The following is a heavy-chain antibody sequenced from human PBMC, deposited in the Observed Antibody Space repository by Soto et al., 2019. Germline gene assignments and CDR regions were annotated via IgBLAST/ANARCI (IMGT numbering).Heavy chain of an antibody. CDR1: GFTFSSYG. J-gene: IGHJ6*02. D-gene: IGHD1-26*01. CDR3: AKGLSGSSPYGMDV. Sequence: QVQLVESEGGVVQPGRSLRLSCAASGFTFSSYGMHWVSQAPGKGLEWVAVISYDGSNKYYADSVKGRFTISRDNSKNTLYLQMNSLRAEDTAVYYCAKGLSGSSPYGMDVWGQGTTVTVSS. CDR2: ISYDGSNK. V-gene: IGHV3-30*18.